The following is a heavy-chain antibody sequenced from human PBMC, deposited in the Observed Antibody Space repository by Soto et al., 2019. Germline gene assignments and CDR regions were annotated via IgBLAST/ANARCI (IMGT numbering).Heavy chain of an antibody. D-gene: IGHD1-26*01. J-gene: IGHJ4*02. CDR1: GYTFHNFG. CDR2: ISGQIAKT. Sequence: GPEVKKPGALVKVSCKASGYTFHNFGIIWVRQAPGQGLEWMGWISGQIAKTNYAQKFQGKVTMTTDTSTSTAYMELNTLTSDDTAMYYCARGPPSGSFSLTPRYWGQGTLVTVSS. CDR3: ARGPPSGSFSLTPRY. V-gene: IGHV1-18*04.